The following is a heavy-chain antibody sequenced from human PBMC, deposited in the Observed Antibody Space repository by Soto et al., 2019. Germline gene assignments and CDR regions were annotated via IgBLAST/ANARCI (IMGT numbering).Heavy chain of an antibody. CDR3: ARALSGYYGMDV. CDR2: IGTDGDP. CDR1: GFTFSSYD. V-gene: IGHV3-13*05. Sequence: GGSLRLSCAALGFTFSSYDMYWVRQATGKGLEWVSVIGTDGDPYYLGSVKGRFTISRENAKNSLYLQMNSLSAGDTAVHYCARALSGYYGMDVWGQGTTVTVSS. D-gene: IGHD3-16*02. J-gene: IGHJ6*02.